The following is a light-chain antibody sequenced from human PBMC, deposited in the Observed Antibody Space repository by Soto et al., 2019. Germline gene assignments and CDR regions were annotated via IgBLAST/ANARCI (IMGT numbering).Light chain of an antibody. CDR3: QQYDTWT. Sequence: EIVLTQSPGTLSLSPGERATLSSSASQSVSSSYLAWYQQKRGQAPRLLIYGASNRATDIPDRCSGTGSGTDFTLTISRVEPEAFAVYYCQQYDTWTFGQGTKVDIK. CDR2: GAS. V-gene: IGKV3-20*01. J-gene: IGKJ1*01. CDR1: QSVSSSY.